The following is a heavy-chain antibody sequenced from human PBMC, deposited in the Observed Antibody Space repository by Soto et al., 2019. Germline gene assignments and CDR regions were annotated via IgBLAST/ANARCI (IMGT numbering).Heavy chain of an antibody. CDR1: GFSLSTSGMC. Sequence: SGPTLVNPTQTLTLTCTFSGFSLSTSGMCVSWIRQPPGKALEWLARIDWDDDKYYSTSLKTRLTISKDTSKNQVVLTMTNTDPVDTATYYCARIPIAAAGNRRGAFDIWGQGTMVTVSS. J-gene: IGHJ3*02. CDR2: IDWDDDK. V-gene: IGHV2-70*11. D-gene: IGHD6-13*01. CDR3: ARIPIAAAGNRRGAFDI.